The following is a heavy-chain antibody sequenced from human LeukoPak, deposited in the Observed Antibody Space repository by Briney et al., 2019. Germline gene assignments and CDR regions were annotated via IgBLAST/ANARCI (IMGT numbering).Heavy chain of an antibody. Sequence: SETLSLTCTVSRGSVTTYSWSWIRRPAGKGLEWIGHLSGSGTTNYNPSLKTRVTMSVDKSKNQFSLQLRSVTAADTAVYFCARDLTLTVSFDIWGQGTVVTVSS. CDR2: LSGSGTT. CDR1: RGSVTTYS. D-gene: IGHD4/OR15-4a*01. J-gene: IGHJ3*02. V-gene: IGHV4-4*07. CDR3: ARDLTLTVSFDI.